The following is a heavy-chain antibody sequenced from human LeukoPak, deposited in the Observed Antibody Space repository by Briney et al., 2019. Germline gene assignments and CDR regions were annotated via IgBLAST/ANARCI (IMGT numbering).Heavy chain of an antibody. CDR1: GLSFSSHG. CDR2: IWYDGSNK. J-gene: IGHJ4*02. CDR3: AREEYSSSHPDY. V-gene: IGHV3-33*01. Sequence: PGGSLRLSYAASGLSFSSHGMHWVRQAPGKGLEWVGVIWYDGSNKYYADSVKGRFTISRDNARNTLFLQMSSLTAEDTAVYYCAREEYSSSHPDYWGQGTLVTVSS. D-gene: IGHD6-6*01.